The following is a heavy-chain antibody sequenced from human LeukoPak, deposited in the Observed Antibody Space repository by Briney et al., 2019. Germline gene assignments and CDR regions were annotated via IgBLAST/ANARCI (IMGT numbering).Heavy chain of an antibody. Sequence: GGSLRLSCAASGFTFSSYSMNWVRQAPGKGLEWLSNINRDGSGKYYVDSVKVRFIISRDNSKSSLYLQRNNIGGEDTAIYYCIRDVLGYGGPNWFYAWGQGRSVTVSS. CDR1: GFTFSSYS. D-gene: IGHD5-18*01. CDR2: INRDGSGK. CDR3: IRDVLGYGGPNWFYA. V-gene: IGHV3-7*01. J-gene: IGHJ5*02.